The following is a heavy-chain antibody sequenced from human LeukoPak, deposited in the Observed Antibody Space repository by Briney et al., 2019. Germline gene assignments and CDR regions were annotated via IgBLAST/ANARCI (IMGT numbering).Heavy chain of an antibody. Sequence: GGSLRLSCAASGFTFSHYTMNWIRQAPGKGLEWVSAISGSGGSTYYADSVKGRFTISRDNSKNTLYLQMNSLRAEDTAVYYCANNIGRYSSRPDGDYWGQGTLVTVSS. CDR3: ANNIGRYSSRPDGDY. CDR1: GFTFSHYT. CDR2: ISGSGGST. V-gene: IGHV3-23*01. J-gene: IGHJ4*02. D-gene: IGHD6-13*01.